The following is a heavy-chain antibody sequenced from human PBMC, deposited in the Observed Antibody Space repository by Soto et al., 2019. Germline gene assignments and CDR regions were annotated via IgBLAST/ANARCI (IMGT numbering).Heavy chain of an antibody. CDR2: IYYSEET. Sequence: QVQLQESGPGLVKPSETLSLTCTVSGDSISRYYWSWIRLSPGKGLEWIGYIYYSEETNYNPSVKSRVTISVDRTKNQFSLKLSSVTAADTAVYYCARDLGGEFLKGSGMDVWGQGTTVTVSS. V-gene: IGHV4-59*01. CDR1: GDSISRYY. D-gene: IGHD3-10*01. CDR3: ARDLGGEFLKGSGMDV. J-gene: IGHJ6*02.